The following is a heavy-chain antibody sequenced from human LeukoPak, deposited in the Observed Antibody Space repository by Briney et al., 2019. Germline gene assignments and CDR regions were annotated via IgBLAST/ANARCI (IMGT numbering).Heavy chain of an antibody. Sequence: GGSLRLSCAASGFTFDDYAMHWVRQAPGKGLEWVSGISWNSGSIGYADSVKGRFTISRDNAKNSLYLQMNSLRAEDTALYYCAKDIYYDSSGWFDYWGQGTLVTVSS. D-gene: IGHD3-22*01. J-gene: IGHJ4*02. CDR3: AKDIYYDSSGWFDY. CDR1: GFTFDDYA. CDR2: ISWNSGSI. V-gene: IGHV3-9*01.